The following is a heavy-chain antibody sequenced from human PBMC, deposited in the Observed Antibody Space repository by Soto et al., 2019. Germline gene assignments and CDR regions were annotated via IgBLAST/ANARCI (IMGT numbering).Heavy chain of an antibody. CDR3: AKDHDLAAAGYYFDY. V-gene: IGHV3-30*02. J-gene: IGHJ4*02. Sequence: GGSLRLSCAASGFTFSSYGMHWVRQAPGKGLEWVAVIWYDGSNKYYADSVKGRFTISRDNSKNTLFLQMNSLRPEDTAVYFCAKDHDLAAAGYYFDYWGQGTLVTV. D-gene: IGHD6-13*01. CDR1: GFTFSSYG. CDR2: IWYDGSNK.